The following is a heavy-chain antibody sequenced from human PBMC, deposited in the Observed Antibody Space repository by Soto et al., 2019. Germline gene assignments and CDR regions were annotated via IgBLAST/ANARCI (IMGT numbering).Heavy chain of an antibody. CDR1: GGTFSSYA. CDR3: ARHVPAAGYSYGMDV. J-gene: IGHJ6*02. D-gene: IGHD2-2*01. Sequence: QVQLVQSGAEVKKPGSSVKVSCKASGGTFSSYAISWVRQAPGQGLEWMGGITSIFGTANYAQKFQGRVTITADESTSTAYMALSSLRSEDTAVYYCARHVPAAGYSYGMDVWGQGTTVTVSS. V-gene: IGHV1-69*12. CDR2: ITSIFGTA.